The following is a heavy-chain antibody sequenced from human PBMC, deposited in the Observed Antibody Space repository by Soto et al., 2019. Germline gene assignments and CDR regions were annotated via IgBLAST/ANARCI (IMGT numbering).Heavy chain of an antibody. CDR3: ARGRYGEY. V-gene: IGHV1-18*01. CDR2: ISAHNGNT. J-gene: IGHJ4*02. Sequence: QVHLVQSGAEVKKPGASVKVSCKGSGYGFTTYGITWVRQAPGQGLEWMAWISAHNGNTNYAQKLQGRVTVTRDTSTSTAYMALRSLRSDDTAVYYCARGRYGEYWGQGALVTVSS. D-gene: IGHD3-10*01. CDR1: GYGFTTYG.